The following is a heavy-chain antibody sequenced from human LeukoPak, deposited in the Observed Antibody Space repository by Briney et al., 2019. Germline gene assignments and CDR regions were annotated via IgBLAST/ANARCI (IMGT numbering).Heavy chain of an antibody. CDR1: GGSISSHY. CDR2: IYYSGST. D-gene: IGHD3-16*01. Sequence: SATLSLTCTVSGGSISSHYWSWIRQPPGKGLEWIGYIYYSGSTNYNPSLKSRVTISVDTSKNQFSLKLSSVTAADTAVYYCARDPDYGWFDPWGQGTLVTVSS. CDR3: ARDPDYGWFDP. V-gene: IGHV4-59*11. J-gene: IGHJ5*02.